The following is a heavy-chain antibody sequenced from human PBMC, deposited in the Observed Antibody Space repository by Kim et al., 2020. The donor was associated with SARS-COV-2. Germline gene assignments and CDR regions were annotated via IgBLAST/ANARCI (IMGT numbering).Heavy chain of an antibody. D-gene: IGHD3-3*01. J-gene: IGHJ6*02. CDR1: GFTFSSYG. Sequence: GGSLRLSCAASGFTFSSYGMHWVRQAPGKGLEWVAVISYDGSNKYYADSVKGRFTISRDNSKNTLYLQMNSLRAEDTAVYYCAKEDFWSGYYVMGPHYYYGMDVWGQGTTVTVSS. V-gene: IGHV3-30*18. CDR2: ISYDGSNK. CDR3: AKEDFWSGYYVMGPHYYYGMDV.